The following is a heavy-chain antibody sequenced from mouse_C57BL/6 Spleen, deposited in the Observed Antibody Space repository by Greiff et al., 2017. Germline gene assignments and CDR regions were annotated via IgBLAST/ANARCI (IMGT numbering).Heavy chain of an antibody. CDR1: GYTFTDYY. Sequence: VQLQQSGPELVKPGASVKISCKASGYTFTDYYMNWVKQSHGKSLEWIGDINPNNGGTSYNQKFKGKATLTVDKSSSTAYMELRSLTSEDSAVYYWARHYYSNYVWYFDVWGTGTTVTVSS. CDR2: INPNNGGT. CDR3: ARHYYSNYVWYFDV. D-gene: IGHD2-5*01. V-gene: IGHV1-26*01. J-gene: IGHJ1*03.